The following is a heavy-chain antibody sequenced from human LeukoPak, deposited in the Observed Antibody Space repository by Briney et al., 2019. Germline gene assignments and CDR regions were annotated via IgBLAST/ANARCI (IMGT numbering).Heavy chain of an antibody. CDR1: GYTFTSYY. Sequence: ASVKVSCKASGYTFTSYYMHWVRQAPGQGLEWMGIINPSGGSTSYAQKFQGRVTMTRDTSTSTGYMELSSLRYEDTAVYYCVRGLYCSSRISCYDYGLDVWGQGTTVTVSS. CDR3: VRGLYCSSRISCYDYGLDV. V-gene: IGHV1-46*01. D-gene: IGHD2-2*01. CDR2: INPSGGST. J-gene: IGHJ6*02.